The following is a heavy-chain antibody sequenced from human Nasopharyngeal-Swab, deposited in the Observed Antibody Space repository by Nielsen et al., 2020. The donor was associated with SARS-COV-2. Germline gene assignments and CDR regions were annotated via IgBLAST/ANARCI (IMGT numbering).Heavy chain of an antibody. CDR1: GFTFSSFG. Sequence: GGSLRLSCAASGFTFSSFGMHWVRQAPGKGLEWVAVVSADGKTQYYADSMKGRFTISRDNSKDTLYLQIDSLRVEDTAVYYCGGGTCCPSYLDFWGQGTLVTVST. J-gene: IGHJ4*02. CDR2: VSADGKTQ. D-gene: IGHD2-15*01. V-gene: IGHV3-30*02. CDR3: GGGTCCPSYLDF.